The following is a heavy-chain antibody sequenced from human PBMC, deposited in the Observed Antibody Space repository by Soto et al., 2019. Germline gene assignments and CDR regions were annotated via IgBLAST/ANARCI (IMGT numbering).Heavy chain of an antibody. CDR1: GGSISSGGYY. CDR3: ARDHYYDSSGYPRVMGAFDI. D-gene: IGHD3-22*01. V-gene: IGHV4-31*03. Sequence: SETLSLTCTVSGGSISSGGYYWGWIRQHPGKGLEWIGYIYYSGSTYYNPSLKSRVTISVDTSKNQFSLKLSSVTAADTAVYYCARDHYYDSSGYPRVMGAFDIWGQGTMVTVSS. J-gene: IGHJ3*02. CDR2: IYYSGST.